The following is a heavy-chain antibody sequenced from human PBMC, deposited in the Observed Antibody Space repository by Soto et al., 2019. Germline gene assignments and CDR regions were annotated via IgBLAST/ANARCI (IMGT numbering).Heavy chain of an antibody. D-gene: IGHD6-13*01. CDR3: ASESSVSSSSLHFDY. Sequence: SETLSLTCAVYGGSFSGYYWSWIRQPPGKGLEWIGEINHSGSTNYNPSLKSRVTISVDTSKNQFSLKLSSVTAADTAVYYCASESSVSSSSLHFDYWGQGTLVTVSS. CDR2: INHSGST. V-gene: IGHV4-34*01. CDR1: GGSFSGYY. J-gene: IGHJ4*02.